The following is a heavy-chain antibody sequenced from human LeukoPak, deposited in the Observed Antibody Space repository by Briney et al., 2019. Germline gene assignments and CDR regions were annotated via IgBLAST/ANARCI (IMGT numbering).Heavy chain of an antibody. CDR3: TRSIAAAGEDY. CDR2: IRSKAYGGTT. D-gene: IGHD6-13*01. CDR1: GFTFGDYA. J-gene: IGHJ4*02. V-gene: IGHV3-49*03. Sequence: GGSLRLSCTASGFTFGDYAMSWFRQAPGKGLEWVGFIRSKAYGGTTEYAASVKGRFTISRDDSKSIAYLQMNSLKTEDTAVYYCTRSIAAAGEDYWGQGTLVTASS.